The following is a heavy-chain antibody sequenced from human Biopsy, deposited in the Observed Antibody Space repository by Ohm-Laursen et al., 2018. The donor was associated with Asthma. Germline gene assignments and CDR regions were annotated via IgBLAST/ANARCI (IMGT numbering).Heavy chain of an antibody. CDR1: GFAFSNYP. CDR3: ARGDSSNWSHYYFDY. D-gene: IGHD3-22*01. V-gene: IGHV3-23*01. J-gene: IGHJ4*02. Sequence: SLRLSCAAVGFAFSNYPMSWARQAPGKGLAWVGTIRPGQPDIDYESPVRGRFFISRDDSKNTLYLDMTSLRAEDTAVYYCARGDSSNWSHYYFDYWGQGTLVTVSS. CDR2: IRPGQPDI.